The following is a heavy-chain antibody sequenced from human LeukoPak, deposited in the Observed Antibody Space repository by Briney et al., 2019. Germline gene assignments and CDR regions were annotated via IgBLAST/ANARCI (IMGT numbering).Heavy chain of an antibody. J-gene: IGHJ6*02. CDR2: ISYDGSNK. CDR3: ARVKGRAASNYYYGMDV. D-gene: IGHD2-15*01. V-gene: IGHV3-30*04. CDR1: GFTFSSYA. Sequence: PGGSLRLSCAASGFTFSSYAMHWVRQAPGKGLEWVAVISYDGSNKYYADSVKGRFTISRDNSKNTLYLQMNSLRAEDTAVYYCARVKGRAASNYYYGMDVWGQGTTVTVSS.